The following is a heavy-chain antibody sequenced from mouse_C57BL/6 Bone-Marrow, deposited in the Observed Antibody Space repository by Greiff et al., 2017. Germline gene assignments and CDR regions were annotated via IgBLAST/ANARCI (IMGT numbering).Heavy chain of an antibody. J-gene: IGHJ3*01. D-gene: IGHD3-1*01. CDR2: IYPGGGYT. CDR1: GYTFTNYW. Sequence: QVQLQQPGAELVRPGTSVKLSCKASGYTFTNYWIGWAKQRPGHGLEWIGNIYPGGGYTDYNEKFKGTATLTVDKSSSTAYMQFSSLTSEDSAIYYCARSGGAYWGQGTLVTVSA. CDR3: ARSGGAY. V-gene: IGHV1-63*01.